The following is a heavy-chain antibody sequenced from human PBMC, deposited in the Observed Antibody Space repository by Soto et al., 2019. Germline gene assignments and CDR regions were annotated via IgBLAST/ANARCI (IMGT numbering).Heavy chain of an antibody. CDR2: ISSSSSYI. V-gene: IGHV3-21*01. Sequence: GGSLRLSCAASGFTFSSYSMNWVHQAPGKGLEWVSSISSSSSYIYYADSVKGRFTISRDNAKNSLYLQMNSLRAEDTAVYYCAREVVTSLGNLDYWGQGTLVTVSS. CDR3: AREVVTSLGNLDY. CDR1: GFTFSSYS. D-gene: IGHD3-3*01. J-gene: IGHJ4*02.